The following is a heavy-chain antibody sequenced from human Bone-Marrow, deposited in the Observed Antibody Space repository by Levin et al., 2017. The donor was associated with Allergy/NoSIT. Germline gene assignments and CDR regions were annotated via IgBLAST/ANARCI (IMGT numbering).Heavy chain of an antibody. CDR1: GFTFSSHY. V-gene: IGHV3-74*01. CDR3: ARGIVGASVAFDI. D-gene: IGHD1-26*01. CDR2: ISDDRSNT. J-gene: IGHJ3*02. Sequence: PGGSLRLSCAGSGFTFSSHYMHWVRQAPGKGLVWVSRISDDRSNTNYADSVKGRFTISRDNAKDTLYLQMNSLRAEDTAVYYCARGIVGASVAFDIWGQGTLVTVSS.